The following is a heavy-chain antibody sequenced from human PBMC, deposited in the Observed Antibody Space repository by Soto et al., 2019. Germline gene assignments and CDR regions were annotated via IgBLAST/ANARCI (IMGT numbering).Heavy chain of an antibody. J-gene: IGHJ4*02. CDR2: ISSSSSYI. V-gene: IGHV3-21*01. D-gene: IGHD6-19*01. CDR1: GFTFSSYS. Sequence: EVQLVESGGGLVKPGGSLRLSCAASGFTFSSYSMNWVRQSPGKGLEWVSSISSSSSYIYYADSVKGRFTTSRDNAKNSLYLQMNSLRAEDTAVYYCAREIAVAGRSDYWGQGTLVTVSS. CDR3: AREIAVAGRSDY.